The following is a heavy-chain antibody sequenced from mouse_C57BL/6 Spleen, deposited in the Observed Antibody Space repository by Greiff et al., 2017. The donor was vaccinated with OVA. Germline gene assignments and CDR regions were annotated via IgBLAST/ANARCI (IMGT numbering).Heavy chain of an antibody. V-gene: IGHV1-39*01. D-gene: IGHD1-1*01. CDR1: GYSFTDYN. Sequence: EVQLQQSGPELVKPGASVKISCKASGYSFTDYNMNWVKQSNGKSLEWIGVINPNYGTTCYNQKFKGKATLTVDQSSSTAYMQLNSLTSEDSAVYYCAGLGGSSSPYYAMDYWGQGTSVTVSS. CDR3: AGLGGSSSPYYAMDY. CDR2: INPNYGTT. J-gene: IGHJ4*01.